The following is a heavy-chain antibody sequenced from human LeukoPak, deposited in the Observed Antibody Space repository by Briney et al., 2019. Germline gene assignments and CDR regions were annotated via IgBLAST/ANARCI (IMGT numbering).Heavy chain of an antibody. Sequence: GASVKVSCKASGYIFTGYHIHWVRQAPGQGVEWMGWIYPNSGGTNYAQKFQGRVTMTRDTSITTVYMELSRLTSDDTAVYYCARVAVEMASLLDPWGQGTLVTVSS. V-gene: IGHV1-2*02. CDR3: ARVAVEMASLLDP. CDR2: IYPNSGGT. CDR1: GYIFTGYH. D-gene: IGHD5-24*01. J-gene: IGHJ5*02.